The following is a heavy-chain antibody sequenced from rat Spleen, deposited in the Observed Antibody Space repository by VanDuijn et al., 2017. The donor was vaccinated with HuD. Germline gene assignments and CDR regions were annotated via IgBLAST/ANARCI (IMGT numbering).Heavy chain of an antibody. D-gene: IGHD1-9*01. CDR2: IWTGGST. J-gene: IGHJ2*01. CDR3: ARHGYNSYFDY. CDR1: GFTFSDYG. Sequence: EVQLVESGGGLVQPGRSLKLSCAASGFTFSDYGMAWVRQPPGKGLEWMGVIWTGGSTAYNSLLKSRLSISKDTSKSQVFLKMNSLQTEDTATYYCARHGYNSYFDYWGQGVMVTVSS. V-gene: IGHV2S63*01.